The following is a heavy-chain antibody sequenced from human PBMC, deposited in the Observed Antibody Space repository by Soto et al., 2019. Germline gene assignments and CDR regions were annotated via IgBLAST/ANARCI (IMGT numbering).Heavy chain of an antibody. Sequence: PSDTLSLTSTVSGGSISSSRYYWGWIRQHPGKGLEWIGSIYYSGSTYYNPSLKSRVTISVDTSKNQFSLKLSSVTAADTAVYYCARSSRSRDINWFDPWGQGTLVTVSS. CDR2: IYYSGST. V-gene: IGHV4-39*07. D-gene: IGHD6-13*01. CDR3: ARSSRSRDINWFDP. CDR1: GGSISSSRYY. J-gene: IGHJ5*02.